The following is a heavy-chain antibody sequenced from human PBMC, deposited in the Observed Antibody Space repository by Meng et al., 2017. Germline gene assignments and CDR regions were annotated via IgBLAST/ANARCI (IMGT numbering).Heavy chain of an antibody. Sequence: VQRVKSGAEVKKPGASVQGSCKASGYAFTSYCISWVRQAPGQGLEWMGWISAYNGNTNYAQKLRGRVTMTTDTSTSTAYMELRSLRSDDTAVYYCARDLKRDHHLGEGGYWGQGTLVTVSS. CDR1: GYAFTSYC. CDR2: ISAYNGNT. CDR3: ARDLKRDHHLGEGGY. J-gene: IGHJ4*02. D-gene: IGHD3-16*01. V-gene: IGHV1-18*01.